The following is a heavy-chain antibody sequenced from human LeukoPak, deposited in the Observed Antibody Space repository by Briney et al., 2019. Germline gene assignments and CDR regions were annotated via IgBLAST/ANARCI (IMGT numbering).Heavy chain of an antibody. CDR2: ITSSGDTT. J-gene: IGHJ6*04. CDR1: GFTFNNYA. V-gene: IGHV3-23*01. Sequence: GALSLSCASSGFTFNNYAMNWVRQAPGKGLGWVSSITSSGDTTHYADSVRGRFNISRDNSRNTLSLQMTSLRAEDTAVYYCAKGVLSGMRYYYGMDVWGKGTTVTVSS. D-gene: IGHD3-10*01. CDR3: AKGVLSGMRYYYGMDV.